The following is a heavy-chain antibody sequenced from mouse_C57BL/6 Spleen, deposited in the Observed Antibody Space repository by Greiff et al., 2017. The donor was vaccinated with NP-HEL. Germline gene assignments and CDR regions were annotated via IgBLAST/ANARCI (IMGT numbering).Heavy chain of an antibody. Sequence: VQLQQSGPELVKPGASVKISCKASGYAFSSSWMNWVKQRPGKGLEWIGRIYPGDGDTNYNGKFKGKATLTADKSSSTAYMQLSSLTSEDSAVYFCARQLRLPNYYAMDYWGQGTSVTVSS. CDR1: GYAFSSSW. CDR2: IYPGDGDT. D-gene: IGHD3-2*02. V-gene: IGHV1-82*01. CDR3: ARQLRLPNYYAMDY. J-gene: IGHJ4*01.